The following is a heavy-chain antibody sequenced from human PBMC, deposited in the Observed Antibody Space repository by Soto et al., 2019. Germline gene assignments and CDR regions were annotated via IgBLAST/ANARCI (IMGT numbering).Heavy chain of an antibody. CDR2: TYYRSRWYN. D-gene: IGHD3-16*01. Sequence: SQTLSLTCAISGDSVSGNSAAWNWIRQSPSRGLEWLGRTYYRSRWYNDYAVSVKSRITVTPDTSKNQFSLHLNSVTPEDTAVYYCAREFTYYVSSDSYLHYWGAGAMVTV. J-gene: IGHJ4*02. CDR3: AREFTYYVSSDSYLHY. CDR1: GDSVSGNSAA. V-gene: IGHV6-1*01.